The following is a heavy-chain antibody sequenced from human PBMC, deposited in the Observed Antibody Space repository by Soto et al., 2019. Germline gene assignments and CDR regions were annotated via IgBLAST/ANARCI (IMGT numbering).Heavy chain of an antibody. CDR1: GFTFSAYY. D-gene: IGHD4-4*01. V-gene: IGHV3-11*01. CDR2: ISPSGSTI. Sequence: PGGSLRLSCAASGFTFSAYYMTWIRQAPGKGLEWVSYISPSGSTIYYADSVKGRFTISRDNAKNSLYLQMNGLRAEDTAVYYCASTLTTDGMDVWGQGTTVTVSS. J-gene: IGHJ6*02. CDR3: ASTLTTDGMDV.